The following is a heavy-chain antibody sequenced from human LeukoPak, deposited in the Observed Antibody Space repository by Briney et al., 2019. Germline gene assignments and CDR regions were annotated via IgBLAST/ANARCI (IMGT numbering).Heavy chain of an antibody. Sequence: GASVKVSCKASGYTFTTYGISWVRQAPGQGLEWMGWISAYNDNTNYAQNVQGRGTMTTATSTSTGYLEVRSLGYDDTAVYFWARDLIAVRPGWFDPWGQGTLVIVSS. CDR3: ARDLIAVRPGWFDP. D-gene: IGHD6-6*01. CDR2: ISAYNDNT. J-gene: IGHJ5*02. CDR1: GYTFTTYG. V-gene: IGHV1-18*04.